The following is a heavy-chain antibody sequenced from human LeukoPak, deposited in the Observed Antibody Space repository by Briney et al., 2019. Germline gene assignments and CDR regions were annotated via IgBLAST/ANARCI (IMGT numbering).Heavy chain of an antibody. V-gene: IGHV1-2*02. J-gene: IGHJ6*02. CDR3: AREYDSSGYSYYGMDV. CDR2: FNPNSGGT. D-gene: IGHD3-22*01. CDR1: GYTFTGYY. Sequence: ASVKVSCKASGYTFTGYYMHWVRQAPGQGLEWMGWFNPNSGGTNYAQKFQGRVTMTRDTSISTAYMVLSRLRSDDTAVYYCAREYDSSGYSYYGMDVWGQGTTVTVSS.